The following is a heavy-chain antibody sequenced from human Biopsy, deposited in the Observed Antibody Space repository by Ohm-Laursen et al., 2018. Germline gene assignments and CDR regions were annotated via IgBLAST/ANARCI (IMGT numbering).Heavy chain of an antibody. J-gene: IGHJ3*02. CDR2: IYSGGST. D-gene: IGHD6-19*01. Sequence: SLRLSCAASGFTFSSYEMNWVRQAPGKGLEWVSVIYSGGSTYYADSVKGRFTISRDNSKNTLYLQMNSLRAEDTAVYYCARSGWPENDAFDIWGQGTMVTVSS. CDR1: GFTFSSYE. CDR3: ARSGWPENDAFDI. V-gene: IGHV3-53*01.